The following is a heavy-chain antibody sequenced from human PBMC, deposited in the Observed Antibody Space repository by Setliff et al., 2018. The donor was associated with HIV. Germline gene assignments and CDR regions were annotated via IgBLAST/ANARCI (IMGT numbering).Heavy chain of an antibody. CDR2: INRDGSEI. Sequence: GGSLRLSCAASGFTFSSNWMNWVRQAPGKGLEWVASINRDGSEIHYVGSVQGRFTISRDNAKNSLYLQMNSLRAEDTAVYYCARAIEDVLRYFDWLSPYYYGMDVWGQGTTVTVSS. CDR3: ARAIEDVLRYFDWLSPYYYGMDV. V-gene: IGHV3-7*03. CDR1: GFTFSSNW. D-gene: IGHD3-9*01. J-gene: IGHJ6*02.